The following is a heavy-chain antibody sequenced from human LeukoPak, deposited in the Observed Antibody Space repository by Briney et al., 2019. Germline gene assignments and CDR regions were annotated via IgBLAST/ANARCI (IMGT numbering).Heavy chain of an antibody. J-gene: IGHJ6*02. CDR3: ATSHIPARPEYYYYYYGMDV. V-gene: IGHV1-24*01. CDR2: FDPEDGET. Sequence: ASVKVSCKVSGYTLTELSMHWVRQAPGKGLEWMGGFDPEDGETIYAQKFQGRVTMTEDTSTDTAYMELSSLRSEDTAVYYCATSHIPARPEYYYYYYGMDVWGQGTTVTVSS. D-gene: IGHD2-21*01. CDR1: GYTLTELS.